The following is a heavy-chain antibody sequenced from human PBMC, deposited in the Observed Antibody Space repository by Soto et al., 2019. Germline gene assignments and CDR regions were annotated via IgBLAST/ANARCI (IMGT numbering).Heavy chain of an antibody. CDR1: GDSVSSNSAA. D-gene: IGHD2-8*02. J-gene: IGHJ4*02. Sequence: PSQTLSLTCAISGDSVSSNSAAWNWIRQSPSRGLEWLGRTYYRSKWYNDYAVSVKSRITINPDTSKNQFSLQLNSVTPEDTAVYYCARDQTTPSGARGPFDYWGQGTLVTVSS. V-gene: IGHV6-1*01. CDR3: ARDQTTPSGARGPFDY. CDR2: TYYRSKWYN.